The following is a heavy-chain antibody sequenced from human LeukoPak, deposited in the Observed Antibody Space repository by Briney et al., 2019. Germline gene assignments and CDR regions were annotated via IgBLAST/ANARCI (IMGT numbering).Heavy chain of an antibody. D-gene: IGHD6-13*01. Sequence: GGSLRLSCAASGFTVSDNYMSWVRQAPGKGLEWVSVMYSRGDTYYANSVKGRFTISRDNSKNTLYLQMNSLRAEDTAIYYCAKVVQYTASTGTGLDYWGQGTLVTVSS. CDR2: MYSRGDT. V-gene: IGHV3-66*01. CDR3: AKVVQYTASTGTGLDY. CDR1: GFTVSDNY. J-gene: IGHJ4*02.